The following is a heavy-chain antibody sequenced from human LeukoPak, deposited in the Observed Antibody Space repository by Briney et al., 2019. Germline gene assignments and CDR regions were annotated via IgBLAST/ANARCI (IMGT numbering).Heavy chain of an antibody. CDR2: ISSSSSTI. CDR1: GFTFSSYS. CDR3: ASSGRIKGGAFDI. J-gene: IGHJ3*02. V-gene: IGHV3-48*01. Sequence: GGSLRLSCAASGFTFSSYSMNWVRQAPGKGLEWVSYISSSSSTIYYADSVKGRFTISRDNSKNTLYLQMNSLRAEDTAVYYCASSGRIKGGAFDIWGQGTMVTVSS. D-gene: IGHD1-26*01.